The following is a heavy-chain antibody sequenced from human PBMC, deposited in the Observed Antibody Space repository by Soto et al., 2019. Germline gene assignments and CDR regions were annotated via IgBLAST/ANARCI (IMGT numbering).Heavy chain of an antibody. CDR1: GFTFSGYA. Sequence: PGGSLRLSCAASGFTFSGYAMSWVRQAPGKGPEWVSFITAGSEDTGYADSVKGRFTISRDNSRNTLYLQKNSLRAEDTAVYYCAKDLQRWENPYGMDVWGQGTTGTAP. CDR3: AKDLQRWENPYGMDV. J-gene: IGHJ6*02. CDR2: ITAGSEDT. V-gene: IGHV3-23*01. D-gene: IGHD1-26*01.